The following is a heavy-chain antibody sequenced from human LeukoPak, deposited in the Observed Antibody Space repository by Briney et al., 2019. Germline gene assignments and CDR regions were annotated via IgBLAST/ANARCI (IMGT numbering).Heavy chain of an antibody. V-gene: IGHV1-18*01. Sequence: GASVKVSCKASGGTFSSYVISWVRQAPGQGLEWMGWISAYNGNINYAQKLQGRVTMTTDTSTSTAYMELRSLRSDDTAVYYCARDRGTMVRGVTDYWGQGTLVTVSS. CDR3: ARDRGTMVRGVTDY. CDR2: ISAYNGNI. CDR1: GGTFSSYV. D-gene: IGHD3-10*01. J-gene: IGHJ4*02.